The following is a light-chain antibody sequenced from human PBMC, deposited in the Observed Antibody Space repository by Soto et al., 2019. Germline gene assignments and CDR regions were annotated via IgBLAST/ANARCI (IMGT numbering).Light chain of an antibody. CDR2: EVS. CDR3: SSYSSSSTLV. Sequence: QSALTQPASVSGSPGQSITLSCTGTSSDVGGYNYVSWYQQHPGKAPKHMIYEVSNRTSGVSNRFSGSKSGNTASLTISGLQAEDEDDYYCSSYSSSSTLVFGGGTKLTVL. CDR1: SSDVGGYNY. V-gene: IGLV2-14*01. J-gene: IGLJ2*01.